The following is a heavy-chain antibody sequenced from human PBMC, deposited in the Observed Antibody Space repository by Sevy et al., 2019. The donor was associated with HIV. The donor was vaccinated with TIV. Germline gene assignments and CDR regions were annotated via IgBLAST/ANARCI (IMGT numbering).Heavy chain of an antibody. CDR1: GGTFNSYA. CDR2: IIPILGTR. V-gene: IGHV1-69*13. CDR3: AKDLMEATYGSDN. D-gene: IGHD2-8*01. J-gene: IGHJ4*02. Sequence: ASVKVSCKASGGTFNSYAFSWVRQAPGQGLEWVGGIIPILGTRNYTQKFQGRVTITADESADTVYMKLSSLRSEDTAVYFCAKDLMEATYGSDNWGQGTLVTVSS.